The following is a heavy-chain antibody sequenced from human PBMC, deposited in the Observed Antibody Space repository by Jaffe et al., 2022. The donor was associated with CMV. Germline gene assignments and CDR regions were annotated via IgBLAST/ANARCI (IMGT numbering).Heavy chain of an antibody. CDR3: ARDTNDNPWLVGDLPGLDY. Sequence: QVQLVESGGGVVQPGRSLRLSCAASGFTFSSYGMHWVRQAPGKGLEWVAVIWYDGSNKYYADSVKGRFTISRDNSKNTLYLQMNSLRAEDTAVYYCARDTNDNPWLVGDLPGLDYWGQGTLVTVSS. J-gene: IGHJ4*02. D-gene: IGHD1-1*01. V-gene: IGHV3-33*08. CDR1: GFTFSSYG. CDR2: IWYDGSNK.